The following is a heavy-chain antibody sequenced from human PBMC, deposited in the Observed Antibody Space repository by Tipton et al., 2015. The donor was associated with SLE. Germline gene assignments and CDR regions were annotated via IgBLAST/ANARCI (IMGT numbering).Heavy chain of an antibody. CDR1: GYTFTSYS. D-gene: IGHD6-19*01. CDR2: VSGYNGNT. J-gene: IGHJ4*02. CDR3: AREREGSMRQRLIRRVPYYFDY. Sequence: QLVQSGGEVKKPGASLMVSCKASGYTFTSYSFSWFRQAPGQGLEWMGWVSGYNGNTNYAQKFQGSVTITTDTSTTTVDMELRSLTYDVTAVYFCAREREGSMRQRLIRRVPYYFDYWGQGTLVTVSS. V-gene: IGHV1-18*01.